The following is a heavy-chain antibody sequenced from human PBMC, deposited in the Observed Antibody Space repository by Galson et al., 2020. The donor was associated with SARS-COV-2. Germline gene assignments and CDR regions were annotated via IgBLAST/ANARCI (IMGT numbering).Heavy chain of an antibody. D-gene: IGHD3-22*01. CDR3: ARDFSYSRDSSGYYTYITHYFDY. CDR1: GFTFSSYA. Sequence: GGSLRLSCAASGFTFSSYAMHWVRQAPGKGLEWVAVISYDGSNKYYADSVKGRFTISRDNSKNTLYPQMNSLRAEDTAVYYCARDFSYSRDSSGYYTYITHYFDYWGQGTLVTVSS. J-gene: IGHJ4*02. CDR2: ISYDGSNK. V-gene: IGHV3-30*04.